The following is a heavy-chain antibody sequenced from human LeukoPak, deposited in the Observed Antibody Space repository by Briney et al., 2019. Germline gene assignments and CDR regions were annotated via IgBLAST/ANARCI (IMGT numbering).Heavy chain of an antibody. Sequence: GGSRRLSCVASGFTFSSYAMSWVRQAPGKGLEWVSVISGSGVYTFYADSVKGRFTISRDNSKTTMYLQMSSLRAEDTGLYYCAKDWGCGGDCFFGVYWGQGTLVTVSS. V-gene: IGHV3-23*01. J-gene: IGHJ1*01. D-gene: IGHD2-21*02. CDR3: AKDWGCGGDCFFGVY. CDR1: GFTFSSYA. CDR2: ISGSGVYT.